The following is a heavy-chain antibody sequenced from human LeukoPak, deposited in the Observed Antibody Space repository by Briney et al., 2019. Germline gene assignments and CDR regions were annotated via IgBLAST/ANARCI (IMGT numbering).Heavy chain of an antibody. CDR3: ARDLGYSYGYWCFDY. Sequence: ASVKVSCKASGYTFTSYGISWVRQAPGQGLEWMGWISAYNGNTNYVQKLQGRVTMTTDTSTSTAYMELRSLRSDDTAVYYCARDLGYSYGYWCFDYWGQGTLVTVSS. V-gene: IGHV1-18*04. J-gene: IGHJ4*02. D-gene: IGHD5-18*01. CDR1: GYTFTSYG. CDR2: ISAYNGNT.